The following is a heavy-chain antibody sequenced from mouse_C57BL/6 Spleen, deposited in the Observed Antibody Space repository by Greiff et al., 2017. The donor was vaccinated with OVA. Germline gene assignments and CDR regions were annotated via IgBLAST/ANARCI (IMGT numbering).Heavy chain of an antibody. CDR3: ARGRDYVDY. J-gene: IGHJ2*01. V-gene: IGHV1-69*01. CDR1: GYTFTSYW. Sequence: QVQLQQSGAELVMPGASVKLSCKASGYTFTSYWMHWVKQRPGQGLEWIGEIDPSDSYTNYNQKFKGKSTLTVDKSSSTAYMQLSSLTSEDSAVYYCARGRDYVDYWGQGTTLTVSS. CDR2: IDPSDSYT.